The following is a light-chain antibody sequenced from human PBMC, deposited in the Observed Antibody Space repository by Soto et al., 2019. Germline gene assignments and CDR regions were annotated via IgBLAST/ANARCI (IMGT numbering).Light chain of an antibody. CDR3: QQRSNWPPIT. CDR1: QSVYNY. Sequence: EVVLTQSPATLSLSPGDSATLSCRGSQSVYNYLDWFQQKPCQAPRLLIYDASNRATGIPARFSGSGSGTDFTLTISSLEPEDFAVYYCQQRSNWPPITFGQGTRLEIK. J-gene: IGKJ5*01. V-gene: IGKV3-11*01. CDR2: DAS.